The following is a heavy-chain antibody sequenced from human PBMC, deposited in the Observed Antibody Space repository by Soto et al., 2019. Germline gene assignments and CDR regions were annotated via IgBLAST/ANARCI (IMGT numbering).Heavy chain of an antibody. V-gene: IGHV4-28*01. CDR3: SRWEIQGPFDC. J-gene: IGHJ4*02. CDR1: GYSISSSNW. Sequence: QVQLQESGPGLVKPSDTLSLTCAVSGYSISSSNWWGWIRQPPGKGLEWIGYIYYSGTTYYNPSLKSRVTMSVDTSKNQFSLMLTSVTAVDTGVYYCSRWEIQGPFDCWGQGTLVTVSS. D-gene: IGHD1-26*01. CDR2: IYYSGTT.